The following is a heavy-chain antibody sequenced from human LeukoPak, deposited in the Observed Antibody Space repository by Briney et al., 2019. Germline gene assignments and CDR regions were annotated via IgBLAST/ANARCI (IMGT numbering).Heavy chain of an antibody. Sequence: PSETLSLTCAVYGGSFSGYYWSWIRQPPGKGLEWSGEINHSGSTNYNPSLKSRVTISVDTSKNQFSLKLSSVTAADTAVYYCARVDVGSSSWEALDYWGQGTLVTVSS. CDR2: INHSGST. J-gene: IGHJ4*02. D-gene: IGHD6-13*01. CDR1: GGSFSGYY. V-gene: IGHV4-34*01. CDR3: ARVDVGSSSWEALDY.